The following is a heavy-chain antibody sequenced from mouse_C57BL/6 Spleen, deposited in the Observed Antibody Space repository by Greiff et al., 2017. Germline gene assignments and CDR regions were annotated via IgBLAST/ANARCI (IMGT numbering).Heavy chain of an antibody. CDR3: ARRTENYFDY. V-gene: IGHV1-76*01. CDR2: IYPGSGNT. CDR1: GYTFTDYY. J-gene: IGHJ2*01. Sequence: QVQLQQSGAELVRPGASVKLSCKASGYTFTDYYINWVKQRPGQGLEWIARIYPGSGNTYYNEKFKGKATLTAEKSSSTAYMQLSSLTSEDSAVYFCARRTENYFDYWGQGTTLTVSS.